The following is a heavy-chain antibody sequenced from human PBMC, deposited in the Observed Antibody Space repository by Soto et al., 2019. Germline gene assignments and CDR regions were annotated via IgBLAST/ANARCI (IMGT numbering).Heavy chain of an antibody. CDR1: GFTFSSYA. CDR3: AKDSPLAVRGVIINHYYGMDV. J-gene: IGHJ6*02. D-gene: IGHD3-10*01. V-gene: IGHV3-23*01. CDR2: ISGSGGST. Sequence: GGSLRLSCAASGFTFSSYAMSWIRQAPGKGLEWVSAISGSGGSTYYADSVKGRFTISRDNSKNTLYLQMNSLRAEDTAVYYCAKDSPLAVRGVIINHYYGMDVWGQGTTVTVSS.